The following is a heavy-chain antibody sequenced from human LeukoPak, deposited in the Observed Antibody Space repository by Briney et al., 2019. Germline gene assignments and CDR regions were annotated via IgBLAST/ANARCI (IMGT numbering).Heavy chain of an antibody. CDR2: INPNSGGT. D-gene: IGHD2-8*01. Sequence: GASVKVSCKASGYTFTRYYMHWVRQAPGQGLEWMGWINPNSGGTNYAQKCQGRVTMTRDTSISTAYMELSRLRSDDTAVYYCARGRRIVLMVYAQDYWGQGTLVTVSS. CDR1: GYTFTRYY. CDR3: ARGRRIVLMVYAQDY. J-gene: IGHJ4*02. V-gene: IGHV1-2*02.